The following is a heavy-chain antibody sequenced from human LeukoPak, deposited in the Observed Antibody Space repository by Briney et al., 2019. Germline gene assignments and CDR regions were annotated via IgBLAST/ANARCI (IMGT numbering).Heavy chain of an antibody. CDR2: ISSNGGST. Sequence: GGSLRLSCAASGFTFSSYAMHWVRQAPGKGLEYVSAISSNGGSTYYANSVKGRFTISRDNSKNTLYLQMGSLRAEDMAVYYCARVHWNDFAFDIWGQGTMVTVSS. J-gene: IGHJ3*02. CDR3: ARVHWNDFAFDI. V-gene: IGHV3-64*01. D-gene: IGHD1-1*01. CDR1: GFTFSSYA.